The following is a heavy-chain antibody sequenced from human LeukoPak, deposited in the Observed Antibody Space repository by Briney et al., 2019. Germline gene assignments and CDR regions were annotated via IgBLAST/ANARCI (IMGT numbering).Heavy chain of an antibody. Sequence: SETLSLTCTVSGGSISSYYWSWIRQPPGKGLEWIGYIYYSGSTNYNPSLKSRVTISVDTSKNQFSLKLSSATAADTAVYYCAGVSDGYYLTFDYWGQGTLVTVSS. J-gene: IGHJ4*02. CDR3: AGVSDGYYLTFDY. V-gene: IGHV4-59*01. CDR2: IYYSGST. D-gene: IGHD3-22*01. CDR1: GGSISSYY.